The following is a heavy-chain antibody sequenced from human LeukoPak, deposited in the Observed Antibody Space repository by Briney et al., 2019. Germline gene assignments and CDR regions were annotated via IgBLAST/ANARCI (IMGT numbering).Heavy chain of an antibody. CDR2: INHSGST. CDR1: GFTFSNYA. CDR3: ASQRSSTVTSDY. J-gene: IGHJ4*02. D-gene: IGHD4-4*01. Sequence: GSLRLSCAASGFTFSNYAMSWIRQPPGKGLEWIGEINHSGSTNYNPSLKSRVTISVDTSKNQFSLKLSSVTAADTAVYYCASQRSSTVTSDYWGQGTLVTVSS. V-gene: IGHV4-34*08.